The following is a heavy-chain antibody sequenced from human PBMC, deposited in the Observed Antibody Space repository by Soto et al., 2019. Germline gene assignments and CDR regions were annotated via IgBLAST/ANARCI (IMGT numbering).Heavy chain of an antibody. V-gene: IGHV5-51*01. J-gene: IGHJ4*02. CDR1: GYSFTTYW. CDR2: IYPGDSET. Sequence: PGESLKISCEGPGYSFTTYWIGWVRQLPGKGLEWMGIIYPGDSETKYSPSFQGHVTMSADKSIGAAYLQWSSLKASDSAMYYCARVVGSSEHDYWGQGTLVTVSS. CDR3: ARVVGSSEHDY. D-gene: IGHD6-13*01.